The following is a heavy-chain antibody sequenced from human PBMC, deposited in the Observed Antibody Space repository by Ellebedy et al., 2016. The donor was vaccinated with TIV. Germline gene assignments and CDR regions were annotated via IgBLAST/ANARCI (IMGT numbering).Heavy chain of an antibody. Sequence: MPSETLSLTCTVSGGSISSYYWSWIRQPPGKGLEWIGYIYYSGSTNYNPSLKSRVTISVDTSKNQFSLKLSSVTAADTAVYHCAREIVAGYYFDYWGQGTLVTVSS. CDR1: GGSISSYY. CDR3: AREIVAGYYFDY. CDR2: IYYSGST. J-gene: IGHJ4*02. D-gene: IGHD6-19*01. V-gene: IGHV4-59*01.